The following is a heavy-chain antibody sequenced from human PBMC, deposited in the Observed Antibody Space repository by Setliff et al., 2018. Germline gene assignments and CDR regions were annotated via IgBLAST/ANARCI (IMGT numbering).Heavy chain of an antibody. CDR1: DVSISGYY. J-gene: IGHJ4*02. CDR2: INHTGST. D-gene: IGHD4-17*01. Sequence: SETLSLTCTVSDVSISGYYWSWIRQPPGKGLELIGEINHTGSTNYNPSLKSRVTISVDTSKNQFSLRLSSVTAADTAVYYCARQTHTYGGFDYWGQGTLVTVSS. V-gene: IGHV4-34*01. CDR3: ARQTHTYGGFDY.